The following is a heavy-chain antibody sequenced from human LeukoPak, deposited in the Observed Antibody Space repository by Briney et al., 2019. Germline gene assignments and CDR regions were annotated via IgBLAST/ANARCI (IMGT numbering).Heavy chain of an antibody. V-gene: IGHV4-59*08. CDR1: GGSISSYY. D-gene: IGHD5-12*01. CDR3: ARRYRSDWFDP. J-gene: IGHJ5*02. CDR2: IYYSGST. Sequence: PSETLSLTCTVSGGSISSYYWSWIRQPPGKGLEWIGYIYYSGSTNYNPSLKSRVTISVDTSKNQFSLKLSSVTAADTAVYYCARRYRSDWFDPWGQGTLVTVSS.